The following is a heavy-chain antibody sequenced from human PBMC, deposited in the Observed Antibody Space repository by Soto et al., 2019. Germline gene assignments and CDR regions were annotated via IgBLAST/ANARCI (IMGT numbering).Heavy chain of an antibody. Sequence: QVQLVESGGGLVRPGGSLRLSCAASGFTFSDYYMSWIRQSPGKGLEWLAVMSSSGTNVFYADSVKGRFTISRDNAKNSLFLQMDSRKAEATAVYYCATSRVFDFWGLGTLVSVSS. V-gene: IGHV3-11*01. CDR1: GFTFSDYY. J-gene: IGHJ4*02. CDR2: MSSSGTNV. CDR3: ATSRVFDF.